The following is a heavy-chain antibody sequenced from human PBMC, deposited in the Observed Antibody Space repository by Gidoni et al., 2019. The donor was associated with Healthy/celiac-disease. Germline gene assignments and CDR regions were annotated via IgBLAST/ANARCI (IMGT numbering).Heavy chain of an antibody. CDR1: GFTFDDYA. CDR2: ISWNSGSI. J-gene: IGHJ4*02. V-gene: IGHV3-9*01. D-gene: IGHD6-13*01. CDR3: AKGWYSSYYFDY. Sequence: EVQLVESGGGLVQPGRSLRLSCAASGFTFDDYAMHWVRQAPGKGLEWVSGISWNSGSIGYADSVKGRFAISRDNAKNSLYLQMNSLRAEDTALYYCAKGWYSSYYFDYWGQGTLVTVSS.